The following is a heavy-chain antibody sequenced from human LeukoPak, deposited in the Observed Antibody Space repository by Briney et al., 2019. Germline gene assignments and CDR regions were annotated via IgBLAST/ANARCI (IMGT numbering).Heavy chain of an antibody. V-gene: IGHV3-23*01. CDR1: GFTFSSYA. CDR3: AKDRCGCTSCYLFDY. J-gene: IGHJ4*02. Sequence: GGSLRLSCAASGFTFSSYAMSWVRQAPGKGLEWVSAFSGSGGSTYYADSVKGRFTISRDNSKNTLFLQMNSLRAEDTAVYYCAKDRCGCTSCYLFDYWGQGTLVTVSS. CDR2: FSGSGGST. D-gene: IGHD2-2*01.